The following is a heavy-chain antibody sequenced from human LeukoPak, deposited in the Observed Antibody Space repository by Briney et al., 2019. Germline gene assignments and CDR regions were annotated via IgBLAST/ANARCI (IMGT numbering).Heavy chain of an antibody. V-gene: IGHV1-18*01. CDR3: ARGRGESYYDSSGYYCYFDY. D-gene: IGHD3-22*01. CDR1: GYTFTSYG. Sequence: GASVKVSCKASGYTFTSYGISWLRRAPGQGLEWMGWISAYNGNTNYAQKLQDTVTMTTDTSTSTAYMELRSLRSDDTAVYYCARGRGESYYDSSGYYCYFDYWGQGTLVTVSS. CDR2: ISAYNGNT. J-gene: IGHJ4*02.